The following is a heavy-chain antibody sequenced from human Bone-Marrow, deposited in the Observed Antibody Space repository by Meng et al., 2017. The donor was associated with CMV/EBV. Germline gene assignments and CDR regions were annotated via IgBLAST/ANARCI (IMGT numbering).Heavy chain of an antibody. D-gene: IGHD6-6*01. V-gene: IGHV3-7*04. J-gene: IGHJ4*02. CDR3: ARGAARFGY. CDR1: GGSISSSSYY. Sequence: GGSLRLSCTVSGGSISSSSYYWGWIRQPPGKGLEWVASIKQDGSEKHYVDSVKGRFTISRDNAKNSLYLQMNSLRAEDTAVYYCARGAARFGYWGQGTLVTVSS. CDR2: IKQDGSEK.